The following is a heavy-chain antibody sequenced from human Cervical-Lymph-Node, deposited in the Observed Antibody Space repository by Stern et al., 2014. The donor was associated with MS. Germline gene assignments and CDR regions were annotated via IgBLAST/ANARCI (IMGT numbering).Heavy chain of an antibody. CDR3: AALEIDYSGPNWFDP. J-gene: IGHJ5*02. CDR2: IQQDGSKI. Sequence: EVQLVESGGGLVQPGGSLRLSCAASGFTFSSHWMSWVRQAPGKGLEWVANIQQDGSKILYVDSVRGRFTVSRDNAKNSLYLQMNSLRAEDTAVYYCAALEIDYSGPNWFDPWGQGTLVTVSS. D-gene: IGHD6-19*01. CDR1: GFTFSSHW. V-gene: IGHV3-7*01.